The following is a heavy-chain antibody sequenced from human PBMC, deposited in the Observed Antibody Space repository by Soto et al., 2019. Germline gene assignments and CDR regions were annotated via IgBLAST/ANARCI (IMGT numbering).Heavy chain of an antibody. Sequence: EVQLVESGGGLIQPGGSLRLSCAVSGFTVSNNYMSWVRQAPGKGLEGVSVIYSGGYTAYGDSVKGRFTISRDNSRNPQFLQIKRRGADAPAVYYWATRGGGGGYWGQGTLVTVSS. CDR2: IYSGGYT. D-gene: IGHD3-10*01. V-gene: IGHV3-53*01. J-gene: IGHJ4*02. CDR1: GFTVSNNY. CDR3: ATRGGGGGY.